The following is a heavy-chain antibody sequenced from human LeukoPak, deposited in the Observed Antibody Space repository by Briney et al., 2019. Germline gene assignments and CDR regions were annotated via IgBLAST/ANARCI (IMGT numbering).Heavy chain of an antibody. J-gene: IGHJ4*02. Sequence: SQTLSLTCTVSGGSISSGGYYWSWIRHHPGKGLEWIGYIYYSGSTYYHPSLKSRVTISVDTSKNQFSLKLSSVTAADTAVCYCARGIAVAGPFDYWGQGTLVTVSS. V-gene: IGHV4-31*03. CDR3: ARGIAVAGPFDY. CDR2: IYYSGST. D-gene: IGHD6-19*01. CDR1: GGSISSGGYY.